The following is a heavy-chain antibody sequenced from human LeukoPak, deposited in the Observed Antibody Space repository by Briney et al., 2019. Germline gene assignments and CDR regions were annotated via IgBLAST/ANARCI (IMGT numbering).Heavy chain of an antibody. Sequence: SGTLSLTCAVSGASISGTDWWSWVRPPPGKGLEWIGEIYHSGSTNHNPSLKSRVTISVDKSNSHFTLKMNSVTAADTAVYYCARVVGNTNFASWGQGALVTVSS. CDR3: ARVVGNTNFAS. CDR1: GASISGTDW. J-gene: IGHJ4*02. D-gene: IGHD2-21*01. CDR2: IYHSGST. V-gene: IGHV4-4*02.